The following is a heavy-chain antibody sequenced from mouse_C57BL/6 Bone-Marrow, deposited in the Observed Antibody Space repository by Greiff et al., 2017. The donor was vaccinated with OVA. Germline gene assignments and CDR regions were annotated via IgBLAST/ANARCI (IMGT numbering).Heavy chain of an antibody. V-gene: IGHV5-6*01. J-gene: IGHJ3*01. CDR1: GFTFSSYG. CDR3: ARQLGRGAY. CDR2: ISSGGSYT. D-gene: IGHD4-1*01. Sequence: EVKLVESGGDLVKPGGSLKLSCAASGFTFSSYGMSWVRQTPDKRLEWVATISSGGSYTYYPDSVKGRFTISRDNAKNTLYLQMSSLKSEDTAMYYCARQLGRGAYWGQGTLVTVSA.